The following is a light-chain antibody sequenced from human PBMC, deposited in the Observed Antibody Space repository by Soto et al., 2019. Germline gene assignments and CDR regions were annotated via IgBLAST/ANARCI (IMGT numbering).Light chain of an antibody. CDR1: QSISSW. Sequence: DIQMTQSPSTLSASVGDRVTITCRASQSISSWLAWYQQKPGKAPKLLIYDASSLESGVPSRCSGSGSGTEFTLTISSLQPDDFATYYCQQYNSYSTFXQGTKADIK. V-gene: IGKV1-5*01. J-gene: IGKJ1*01. CDR3: QQYNSYST. CDR2: DAS.